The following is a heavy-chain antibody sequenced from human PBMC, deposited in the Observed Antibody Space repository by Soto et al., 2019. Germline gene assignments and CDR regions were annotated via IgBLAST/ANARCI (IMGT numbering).Heavy chain of an antibody. V-gene: IGHV3-15*01. D-gene: IGHD5-12*01. CDR2: IKSKTDGGTT. CDR1: GFTFSNAW. CDR3: TATEYSGNDWVGLLYYFDY. Sequence: GGSLRLSCAASGFTFSNAWMSWVRQAPGKGLEWVGRIKSKTDGGTTDYAAPVKGRFTISRDDSKNTLYLQMNSLKTEDTAVYYCTATEYSGNDWVGLLYYFDYWGQGTLVTVSS. J-gene: IGHJ4*02.